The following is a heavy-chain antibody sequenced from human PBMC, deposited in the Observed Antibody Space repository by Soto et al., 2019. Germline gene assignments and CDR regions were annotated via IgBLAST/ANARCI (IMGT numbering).Heavy chain of an antibody. J-gene: IGHJ4*02. CDR3: AKGSSQHYDSSGLFDY. D-gene: IGHD3-22*01. Sequence: GGSLRLSCAASGFTFSSYGMHWVRQAPGKGLEWVAVISYDGSNKYYADSVKGRFTISRDNSKNTLYLQMNSLRAEDTAVYYCAKGSSQHYDSSGLFDYWGQGTLVTVSS. CDR2: ISYDGSNK. CDR1: GFTFSSYG. V-gene: IGHV3-30*18.